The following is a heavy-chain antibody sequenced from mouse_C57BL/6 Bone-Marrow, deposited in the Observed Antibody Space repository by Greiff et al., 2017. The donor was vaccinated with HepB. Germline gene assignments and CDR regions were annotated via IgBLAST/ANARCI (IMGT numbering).Heavy chain of an antibody. D-gene: IGHD1-1*01. CDR1: EYEFPSHD. CDR3: ARQNRLLGGYAMDY. CDR2: INSDGGST. V-gene: IGHV5-2*01. Sequence: EVHLVESGGGLVQPGESLKLSCESNEYEFPSHDMSWVRKTPEKRLELVAAINSDGGSTYYPDTMERRFIISRDNTKKTLYLQMSSLRSEDTALYYCARQNRLLGGYAMDYWGQGTSVTVSS. J-gene: IGHJ4*01.